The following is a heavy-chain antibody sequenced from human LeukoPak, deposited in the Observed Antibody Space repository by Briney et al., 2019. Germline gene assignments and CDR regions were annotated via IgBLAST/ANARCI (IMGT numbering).Heavy chain of an antibody. Sequence: GGSLRLSCAASGFTFSDYYMSWIRQAPGKGLEWVSYISSSGSTIYYADSVKGRFTISRDNAKNSLYLQMNSLRAEDTAVYYCARLPAAIHYYYYMDVWGKGTTVTVSS. D-gene: IGHD2-2*01. CDR2: ISSSGSTI. J-gene: IGHJ6*03. CDR3: ARLPAAIHYYYYMDV. CDR1: GFTFSDYY. V-gene: IGHV3-11*01.